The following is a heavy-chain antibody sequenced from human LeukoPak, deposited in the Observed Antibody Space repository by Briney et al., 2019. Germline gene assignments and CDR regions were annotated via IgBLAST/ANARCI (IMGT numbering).Heavy chain of an antibody. V-gene: IGHV3-23*01. CDR2: ISGSGGST. D-gene: IGHD6-13*01. CDR1: GFTFSSYA. Sequence: GGSLRLSCAASGFTFSSYAMSWVRQAPGKGLEWVSAISGSGGSTYYADSVKGQFTISRDNSKHTLYLQMNSLRAEDTAVYYCAKDLLGPGIAGKDWFDPWGQGTLVTVSS. J-gene: IGHJ5*02. CDR3: AKDLLGPGIAGKDWFDP.